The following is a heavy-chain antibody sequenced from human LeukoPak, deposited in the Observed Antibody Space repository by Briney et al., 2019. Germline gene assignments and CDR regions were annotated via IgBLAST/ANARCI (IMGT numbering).Heavy chain of an antibody. V-gene: IGHV3-48*03. D-gene: IGHD6-13*01. Sequence: GGSLRLSCAASGFTFSSYEMNWVRQAPGKGLEWVSYISSSGSTIYYPDSVKGRFTISRDNAKNSLYLQMNSLRAEDTAVYYCARDGSSSWSTYYYYYMDVWGKGTTVTVSS. CDR3: ARDGSSSWSTYYYYYMDV. CDR2: ISSSGSTI. CDR1: GFTFSSYE. J-gene: IGHJ6*03.